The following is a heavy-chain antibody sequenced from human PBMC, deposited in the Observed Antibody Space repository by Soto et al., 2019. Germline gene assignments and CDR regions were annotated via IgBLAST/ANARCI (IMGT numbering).Heavy chain of an antibody. V-gene: IGHV2-26*01. J-gene: IGHJ6*02. CDR1: GFSLTDSDVG. D-gene: IGHD2-15*01. Sequence: QVTLKESGPALVNPTETLTLTCTVSGFSLTDSDVGVSWIRQPPGKALEWLAHILSNDDAVYSSSLTSRLTNSKYTSKNQVVLTMSNMEPVDTATYYCARIRGYCSGGSCYYYYYAMDVWGQGTTVTVAS. CDR3: ARIRGYCSGGSCYYYYYAMDV. CDR2: ILSNDDA.